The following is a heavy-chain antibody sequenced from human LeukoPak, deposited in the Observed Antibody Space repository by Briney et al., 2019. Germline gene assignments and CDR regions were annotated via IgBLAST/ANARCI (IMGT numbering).Heavy chain of an antibody. CDR3: ARSGYSYDYAFDI. D-gene: IGHD5-18*01. V-gene: IGHV4-59*01. CDR2: IYYSGSI. Sequence: PWETLSLTCTVSGGSISSYYWSWIRQPPGKGLEWIGYIYYSGSINYNPSLKSRVTISVDTSKNQFSLKLSSVTAADTAVYYCARSGYSYDYAFDIWGQGTMVTVSS. CDR1: GGSISSYY. J-gene: IGHJ3*02.